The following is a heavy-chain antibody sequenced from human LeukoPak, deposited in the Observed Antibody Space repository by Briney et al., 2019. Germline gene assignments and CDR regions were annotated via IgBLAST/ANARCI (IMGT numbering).Heavy chain of an antibody. V-gene: IGHV1-18*01. J-gene: IGHJ6*02. CDR1: NYTFTNYG. CDR2: ISGYNGDT. Sequence: ASVKVSCKSFNYTFTNYGISWVRQAPGQGLEWMGWISGYNGDTNFAQKFQGRVTMTRDTSTSTVYMELSSLRSEDTAVYYCATLSTMVIPTADYGMDVWGQGTTVTVSS. CDR3: ATLSTMVIPTADYGMDV. D-gene: IGHD3-10*01.